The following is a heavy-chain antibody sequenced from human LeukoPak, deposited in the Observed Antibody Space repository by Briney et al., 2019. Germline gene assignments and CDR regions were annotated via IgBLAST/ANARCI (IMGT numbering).Heavy chain of an antibody. D-gene: IGHD4-17*01. CDR3: ARVGMTTVDY. CDR1: GYTFTGYY. Sequence: ASVKVSCKASGYTFTGYYMHWVRQAPGQGLEWMGWISAYNGNTNYAQKLQGRVTMTTDTSTSTAYMELRSLRSDDTAVYYCARVGMTTVDYWGQGTLVTVSS. J-gene: IGHJ4*02. V-gene: IGHV1-18*04. CDR2: ISAYNGNT.